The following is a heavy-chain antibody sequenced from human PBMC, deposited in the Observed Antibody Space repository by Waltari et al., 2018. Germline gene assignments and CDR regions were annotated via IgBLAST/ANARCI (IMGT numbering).Heavy chain of an antibody. J-gene: IGHJ4*02. Sequence: QVQLQESGPGLVKPSETLSLTCAVSGYSISSGYYWGWIRQPPGKGLEWIGSIYHSGSTYYNPSLKSRVTISVDTSKNQFSLKLSSVTAADTAVYYCARRYCSGGSCTFDYWGQGTLVTVSS. V-gene: IGHV4-38-2*01. CDR3: ARRYCSGGSCTFDY. D-gene: IGHD2-15*01. CDR2: IYHSGST. CDR1: GYSISSGYY.